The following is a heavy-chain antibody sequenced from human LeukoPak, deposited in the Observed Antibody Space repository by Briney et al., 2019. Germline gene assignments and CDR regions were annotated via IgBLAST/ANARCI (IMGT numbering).Heavy chain of an antibody. J-gene: IGHJ2*01. CDR2: IYTSGST. CDR3: AAGGYFDL. D-gene: IGHD3-10*01. V-gene: IGHV4-61*02. CDR1: GGSISSGSYY. Sequence: PSETLSLTCTVSGGSISSGSYYWSWIRQPAGKGLEWIGRIYTSGSTNYNPSLKSRVTISVDTSKNQFSLKLSSVTAADTAVYYCAAGGYFDLWGRGTLVTVSS.